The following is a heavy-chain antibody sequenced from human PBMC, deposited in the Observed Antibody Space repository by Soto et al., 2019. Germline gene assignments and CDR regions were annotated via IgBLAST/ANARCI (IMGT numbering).Heavy chain of an antibody. Sequence: QVQLLESGGGLVKPGGSLRLSCAASGLTFSDYSMTWSRQVPGKGLEWVSRISRGGGDTEYADSVKGRFTISRDNAKNLLYLQMERLRAEDTAVYYCTRAGRSTSYYWYYWGQGTLFTVSS. CDR2: ISRGGGDT. D-gene: IGHD2-2*01. CDR3: TRAGRSTSYYWYY. V-gene: IGHV3-11*06. J-gene: IGHJ4*02. CDR1: GLTFSDYS.